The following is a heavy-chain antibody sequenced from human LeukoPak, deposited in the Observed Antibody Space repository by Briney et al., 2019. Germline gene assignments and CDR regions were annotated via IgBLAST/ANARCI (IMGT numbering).Heavy chain of an antibody. Sequence: PGGSLRLSCVAPGFSFSSYAMSSVRQTPGKGLEWVSAMSSSDDGRYYAASGRGRFTISRDTSRSTLYLQMNSRRAEDAAVYYCAKAPVTSCRGAFCYPFDYWGQGTLVTVSS. D-gene: IGHD2-15*01. CDR2: MSSSDDGR. V-gene: IGHV3-23*01. J-gene: IGHJ4*02. CDR3: AKAPVTSCRGAFCYPFDY. CDR1: GFSFSSYA.